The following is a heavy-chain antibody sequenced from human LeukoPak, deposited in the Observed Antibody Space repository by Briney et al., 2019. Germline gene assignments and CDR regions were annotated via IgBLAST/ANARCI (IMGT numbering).Heavy chain of an antibody. CDR2: IKHSGSP. V-gene: IGHV4-34*01. J-gene: IGHJ4*02. CDR1: GGSFSGYY. CDR3: RGLVGAMAVYYFDY. Sequence: PSETLSLTCAVYGGSFSGYYWGWVRQPPGKGLEWDWEIKHSGSPNYNPSLKSRVTISVDTSKNQFSLKLSAVTAADTAVYYCRGLVGAMAVYYFDYWGQGNLVTVSS. D-gene: IGHD1-26*01.